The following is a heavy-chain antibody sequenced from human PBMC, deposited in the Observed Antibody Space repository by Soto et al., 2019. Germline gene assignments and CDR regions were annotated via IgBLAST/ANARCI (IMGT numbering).Heavy chain of an antibody. CDR1: GGCISSGGYY. D-gene: IGHD4-4*01. CDR2: IYYSGST. J-gene: IGHJ4*02. V-gene: IGHV4-31*03. CDR3: ASAADYSNYSIDY. Sequence: QVQLQESGPGLVKPSQTLSLTCTFSGGCISSGGYYWSWIRQHPGKGLEWIGYIYYSGSTYYNPSLKSRVTITVDTSKNHFSLKLSSVTAADTAVYYCASAADYSNYSIDYWGQGTLVTVSS.